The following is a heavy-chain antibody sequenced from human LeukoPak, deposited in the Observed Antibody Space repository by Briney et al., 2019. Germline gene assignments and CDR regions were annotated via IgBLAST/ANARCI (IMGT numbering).Heavy chain of an antibody. Sequence: PGGSLRLSCAASGFTFSTSAMSWVRQAPGKGLQWLSSINGGDFSTFYADSVKGRFTISRDRSKNILYLQMNSLRTDDTAIYYCATANPTPRGINFDYWGQGTLVTVSP. V-gene: IGHV3-23*01. D-gene: IGHD3-10*01. J-gene: IGHJ4*02. CDR1: GFTFSTSA. CDR2: INGGDFST. CDR3: ATANPTPRGINFDY.